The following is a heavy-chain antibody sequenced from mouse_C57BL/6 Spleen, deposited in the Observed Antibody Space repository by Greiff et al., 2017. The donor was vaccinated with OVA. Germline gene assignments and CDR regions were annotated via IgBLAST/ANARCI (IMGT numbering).Heavy chain of an antibody. V-gene: IGHV2-6-1*01. Sequence: QVQLQQSGPGLVAPSQSLSITCTVSGFSLTSYGVHWVRQPPGKGLEWLVVIWSDGSTTYNSALKSRLSISKDNSKSQVFLKMNSLQTDDTAMYYCARHPAYDYDGGYAMDYWGQGTSVTVSS. CDR3: ARHPAYDYDGGYAMDY. D-gene: IGHD2-4*01. CDR1: GFSLTSYG. CDR2: IWSDGST. J-gene: IGHJ4*01.